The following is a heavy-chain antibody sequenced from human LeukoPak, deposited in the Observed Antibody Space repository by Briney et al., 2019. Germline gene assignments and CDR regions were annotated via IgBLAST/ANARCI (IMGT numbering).Heavy chain of an antibody. CDR3: ARTRREDGYNLFDY. CDR2: INHSGST. CDR1: GGSFSGYY. J-gene: IGHJ4*02. V-gene: IGHV4-34*01. D-gene: IGHD5-24*01. Sequence: SESLSLTCAVSGGSFSGYYWSWIRQPPGKGLEWIGEINHSGSTNYNPSLKSRVTISVDKSKNQFSLKLSTVTAADTAVYYCARTRREDGYNLFDYWGQGTLVTVSS.